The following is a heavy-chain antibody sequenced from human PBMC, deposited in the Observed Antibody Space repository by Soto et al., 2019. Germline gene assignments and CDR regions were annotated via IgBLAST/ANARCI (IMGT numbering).Heavy chain of an antibody. Sequence: GASLKVSCKASGYTFTNYGISWVRQAPGQGLEWMGWIGAYNGNTNYAQKLQGRVTMTTDTFTSTAYMELRSLRSDDTAVYYCARSSSSVTTTQHFHLWGQGTPVNVSS. J-gene: IGHJ1*01. CDR2: IGAYNGNT. CDR3: ARSSSSVTTTQHFHL. V-gene: IGHV1-18*01. CDR1: GYTFTNYG. D-gene: IGHD4-17*01.